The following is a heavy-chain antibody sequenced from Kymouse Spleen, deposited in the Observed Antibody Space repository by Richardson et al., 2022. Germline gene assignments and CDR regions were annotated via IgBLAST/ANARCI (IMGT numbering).Heavy chain of an antibody. D-gene: IGHD6-13*01. J-gene: IGHJ4*02. Sequence: QVQLVESGGGVVQPGRSLRLSCAASGFTFSSYGMHWVRQAPGKGLEWVAVISYDGSNKYYADSVKGRFTISRDNSKNTLYLQMNSLRAEDTAVYYCAKGGYSSSWYRATGAREPWSPSPQ. CDR1: GFTFSSYG. V-gene: IGHV3-30*18. CDR3: AKGGYSSSWYRAT. CDR2: ISYDGSNK.